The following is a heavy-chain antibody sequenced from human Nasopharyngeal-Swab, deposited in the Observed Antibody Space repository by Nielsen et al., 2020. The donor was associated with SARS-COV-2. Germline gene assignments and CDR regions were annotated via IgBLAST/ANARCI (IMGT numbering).Heavy chain of an antibody. J-gene: IGHJ6*02. CDR1: GYTFTSYY. Sequence: ASVKVSCKASGYTFTSYYMHWVRQAPRQGLEWMGLINPSGGSTSYAQKFQGRVTMTRDTSTSTVYMELSSLRSEDTAVYYCARDEVGTGYWTGYGMDVWGQGTTVTVSS. D-gene: IGHD3/OR15-3a*01. CDR3: ARDEVGTGYWTGYGMDV. V-gene: IGHV1-46*01. CDR2: INPSGGST.